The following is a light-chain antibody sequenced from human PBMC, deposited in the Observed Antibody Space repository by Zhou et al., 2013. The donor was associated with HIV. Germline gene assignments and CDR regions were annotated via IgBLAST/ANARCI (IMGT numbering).Light chain of an antibody. J-gene: IGLJ1*01. V-gene: IGLV2-14*03. CDR2: DVS. CDR1: SSDVGAYNH. Sequence: QSALTQPASVSGSPGQSITISCTGTSSDVGAYNHVSWYQQHPGKAPKLMIYDVSKRPSGVSNRFSGSKSGNTASLTISGLQAEDEADYYCSSYTSSITLDVFGTGTKVTV. CDR3: SSYTSSITLDV.